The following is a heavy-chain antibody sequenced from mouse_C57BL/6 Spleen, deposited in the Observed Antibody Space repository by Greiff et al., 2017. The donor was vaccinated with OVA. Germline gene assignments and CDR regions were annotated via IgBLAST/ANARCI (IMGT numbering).Heavy chain of an antibody. J-gene: IGHJ4*01. Sequence: QVQLQQSGPGLVQPSQSLSITCTVSGFSLTSYGVHWVRQSPGKGLEWLGVIWSGGSTDYNAAFISRLSISKDNSKSQVFFKMNSLQADDTAIYYCARGTTVVEEDAMDYWGQGTSVTVSS. D-gene: IGHD1-1*01. V-gene: IGHV2-2*01. CDR2: IWSGGST. CDR1: GFSLTSYG. CDR3: ARGTTVVEEDAMDY.